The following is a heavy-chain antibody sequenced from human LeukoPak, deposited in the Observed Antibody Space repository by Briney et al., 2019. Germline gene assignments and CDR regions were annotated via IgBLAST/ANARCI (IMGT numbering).Heavy chain of an antibody. V-gene: IGHV3-21*01. D-gene: IGHD6-19*01. J-gene: IGHJ6*03. CDR2: ISGSGGAT. CDR3: ARDRDSSGWYGQYYMDV. Sequence: PGGSLRLSCAASGFTFNTYGMSWVRQAPGKGLEWVSGISGSGGATYYADSVKGRFTISRDNAKNSLYLQMNSLRAEDTAVYYCARDRDSSGWYGQYYMDVWGKGTTVTVSS. CDR1: GFTFNTYG.